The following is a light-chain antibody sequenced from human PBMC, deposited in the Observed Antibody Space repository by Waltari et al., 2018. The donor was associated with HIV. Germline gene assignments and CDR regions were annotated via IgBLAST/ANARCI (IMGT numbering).Light chain of an antibody. J-gene: IGLJ3*02. V-gene: IGLV3-25*03. Sequence: SYDLTLPPSVSVSPGQTARLNSSRGSLPKRYSSWYRQKAGQAPVLLIYKDSERPSGVPERISGSESGTGVTLAISGVQAGDEGDYFCQSTDVDGTWVFGGGTKLTVL. CDR2: KDS. CDR1: SLPKRY. CDR3: QSTDVDGTWV.